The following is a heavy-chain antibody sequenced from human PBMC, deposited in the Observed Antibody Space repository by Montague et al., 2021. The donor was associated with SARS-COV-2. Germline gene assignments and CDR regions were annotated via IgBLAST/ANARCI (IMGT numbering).Heavy chain of an antibody. Sequence: CAISGDSVAEIRRRSEEHTSEPAPPDHVWGRPHEKKKWYNDYAVSMQSRVTINPDTSKNQFSLHVNSVTPEDTAVYYCARDSEYSIDYWGQGLLVTVSS. CDR2: PHEKKKWYN. V-gene: IGHV6-1*01. J-gene: IGHJ4*02. D-gene: IGHD6-6*01. CDR1: GDSVAEIRRR. CDR3: ARDSEYSIDY.